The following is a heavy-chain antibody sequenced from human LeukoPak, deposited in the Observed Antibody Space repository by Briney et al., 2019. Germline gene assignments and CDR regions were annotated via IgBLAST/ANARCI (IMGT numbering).Heavy chain of an antibody. Sequence: SETLSLTCTVSGGSISSHYWSWIRQPPGKGLEWIGYIYYSGSTNYNPSLKSRVTISVGTSKNQFSLKLSSVTAADTAVYYCAREDSSSSNYYYYMDVWGKGTTVTVSS. D-gene: IGHD6-6*01. CDR3: AREDSSSSNYYYYMDV. J-gene: IGHJ6*03. CDR1: GGSISSHY. CDR2: IYYSGST. V-gene: IGHV4-59*11.